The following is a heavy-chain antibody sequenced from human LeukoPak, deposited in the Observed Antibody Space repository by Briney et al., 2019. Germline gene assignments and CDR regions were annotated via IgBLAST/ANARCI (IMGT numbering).Heavy chain of an antibody. CDR2: IYSGGST. V-gene: IGHV3-53*01. Sequence: GGSLRLSCAASGFTVSSNYMSWVRQAPGKGLEWVSVIYSGGSTYYADSVKGRFTISRDNSKNTLYLQMNSLRAEDTAVYYCARSSSYSGSYYGAFDIWGQGTMVTVSS. CDR3: ARSSSYSGSYYGAFDI. CDR1: GFTVSSNY. J-gene: IGHJ3*02. D-gene: IGHD1-26*01.